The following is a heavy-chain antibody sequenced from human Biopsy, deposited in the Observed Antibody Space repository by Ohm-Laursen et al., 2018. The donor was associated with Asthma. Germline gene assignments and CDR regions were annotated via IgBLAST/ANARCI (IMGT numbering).Heavy chain of an antibody. CDR3: AKEGVAGTHIED. D-gene: IGHD6-19*01. CDR2: ISYDGSSI. Sequence: SLRLSCAVSRFTYETHWVRQAPGKGLEWVAVISYDGSSIYYADSVKGRFTISRDNSKNTLSLQMNSLTAEDTAVYYCAKEGVAGTHIEDWGQGTLVTVSS. J-gene: IGHJ4*02. V-gene: IGHV3-30*04. CDR1: RFTYE.